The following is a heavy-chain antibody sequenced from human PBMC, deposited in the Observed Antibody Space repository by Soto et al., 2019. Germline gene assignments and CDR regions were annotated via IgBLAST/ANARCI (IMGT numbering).Heavy chain of an antibody. CDR3: ARDDVLCDCCRGYGVLLYV. CDR1: GFTVSSKY. Sequence: GGSLRLSCAASGFTVSSKYMSWVRQAPGKGLEWVSLIQSGGPTYYADSVKGRFTISRDTSESTVHLQMDSLRAEDTAVYYCARDDVLCDCCRGYGVLLYVWGKGTTVTVSS. CDR2: IQSGGPT. D-gene: IGHD6-25*01. V-gene: IGHV3-66*01. J-gene: IGHJ6*04.